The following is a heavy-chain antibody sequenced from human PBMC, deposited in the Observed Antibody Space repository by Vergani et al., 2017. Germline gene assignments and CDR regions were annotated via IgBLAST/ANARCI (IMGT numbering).Heavy chain of an antibody. V-gene: IGHV4-61*02. D-gene: IGHD2-21*01. CDR2: IFSSGTT. J-gene: IGHJ4*02. CDR1: GGSVRTSIGYY. CDR3: AGTPCGGDCYITPPMVSPVYY. Sequence: QVQLQESGPGLVKPSQTLSLSCTVSGGSVRTSIGYYWTWIRQPAGKTLEWIGEIFSSGTTNYNPSFKNRVTMSVDTSKNQFSLKLSSVTAADTAVYYCAGTPCGGDCYITPPMVSPVYYWGQGTLVTVSS.